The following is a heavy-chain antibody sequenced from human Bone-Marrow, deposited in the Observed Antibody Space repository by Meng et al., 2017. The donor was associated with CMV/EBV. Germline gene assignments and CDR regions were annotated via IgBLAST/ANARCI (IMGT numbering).Heavy chain of an antibody. V-gene: IGHV3-7*01. CDR3: ARGATPDD. D-gene: IGHD5-12*01. J-gene: IGHJ4*02. CDR1: GFTFSSYE. Sequence: GVSLKISCAASGFTFSSYEMNWVRQAPGKGLEWVANIKQDGSEKYYVDSVKGRFTISRDNAKNSLYLQMNSLRAEDTAVYYCARGATPDDWGQGTLVTVSS. CDR2: IKQDGSEK.